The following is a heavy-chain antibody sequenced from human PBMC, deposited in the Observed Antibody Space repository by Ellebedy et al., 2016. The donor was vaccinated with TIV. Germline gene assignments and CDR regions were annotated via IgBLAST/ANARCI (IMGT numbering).Heavy chain of an antibody. D-gene: IGHD4-17*01. CDR2: IHPSDSDT. Sequence: GESLKISCKISGYNFSNKWISWVRQKPGKGLEWMGRIHPSDSDTDYRPSFRGHVNMSVDKSISFAFLQWSSLQASYTAMYYCARRGDSDFDSWGQGTVVTVSP. CDR3: ARRGDSDFDS. CDR1: GYNFSNKW. V-gene: IGHV5-10-1*01. J-gene: IGHJ4*02.